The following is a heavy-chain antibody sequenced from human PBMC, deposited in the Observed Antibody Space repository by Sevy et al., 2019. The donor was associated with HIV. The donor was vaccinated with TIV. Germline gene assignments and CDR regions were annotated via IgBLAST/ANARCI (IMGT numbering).Heavy chain of an antibody. CDR3: AKRKTIGHYDAFDL. V-gene: IGHV5-51*01. CDR1: GYSFTNYR. J-gene: IGHJ3*01. D-gene: IGHD3-9*01. CDR2: IFPTDSDT. Sequence: GESLKISCKLSGYSFTNYRIGWVRQMPGKGLEWMGIIFPTDSDTRYSPSFKDQVTTSADKSISTAYLQWHSLKASDTAMYYCAKRKTIGHYDAFDLWGQGTMVTVSS.